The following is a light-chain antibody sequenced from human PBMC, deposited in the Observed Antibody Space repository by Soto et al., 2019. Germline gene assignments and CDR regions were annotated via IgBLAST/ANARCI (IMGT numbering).Light chain of an antibody. J-gene: IGLJ2*01. CDR1: SSDVGGSGL. Sequence: QSALTQPASVSGSPGQSITISCTGTSSDVGGSGLVSWYQFHPGKAPKLLIFEGFKRPSGVSNRFSGSKSGSTASLTISGLQAEDEADYYCCSYAGRSTWDVVFGGGTKLT. CDR3: CSYAGRSTWDVV. V-gene: IGLV2-23*01. CDR2: EGF.